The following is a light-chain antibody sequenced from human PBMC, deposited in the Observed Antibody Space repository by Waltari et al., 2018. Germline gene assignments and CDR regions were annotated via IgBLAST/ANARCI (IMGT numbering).Light chain of an antibody. V-gene: IGLV8-61*01. Sequence: QTVVAQEPSLSVSPGGTVTLTCGLSSGSVSTSHYPSWHQKTPGRASRSLIYNTNIRSSGVPERFSGSILGNKAALTTTGAQADDESDYYCLLYLGDGISRFCGGTKLTVL. CDR1: SGSVSTSHY. CDR2: NTN. J-gene: IGLJ2*01. CDR3: LLYLGDGISR.